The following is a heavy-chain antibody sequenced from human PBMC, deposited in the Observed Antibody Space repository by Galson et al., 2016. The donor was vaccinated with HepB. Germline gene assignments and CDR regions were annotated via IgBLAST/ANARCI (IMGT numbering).Heavy chain of an antibody. CDR2: ITSSSSTI. V-gene: IGHV3-48*02. D-gene: IGHD4-23*01. J-gene: IGHJ4*02. CDR3: ARESYYGGNSLDQYYFDY. Sequence: SLRLSCAVSGFTFSSYSMNWVRQAPGKGLEWVSYITSSSSTIYYADSVKGGFTISRDNAKNSLYLQMNSLRDEDTAVYYCARESYYGGNSLDQYYFDYWGQGTLVTVSS. CDR1: GFTFSSYS.